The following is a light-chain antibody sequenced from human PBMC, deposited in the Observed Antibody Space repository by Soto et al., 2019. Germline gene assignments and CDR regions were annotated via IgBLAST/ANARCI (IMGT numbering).Light chain of an antibody. V-gene: IGKV1-6*01. J-gene: IGKJ2*01. CDR1: QGIRND. CDR3: LQDYNYPPYT. Sequence: AIQMTQSPSSLSASVGDGVTITCRASQGIRNDLGWYQQKPGKAPKLLIYAASSLQSGVPSRFSGSGSGTDFTLTISSLQPEDFATYYCLQDYNYPPYTFGQGTKLEIK. CDR2: AAS.